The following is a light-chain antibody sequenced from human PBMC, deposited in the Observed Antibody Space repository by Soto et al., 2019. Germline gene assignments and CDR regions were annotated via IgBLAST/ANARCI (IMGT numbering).Light chain of an antibody. V-gene: IGKV3-11*01. CDR2: DAS. CDR1: HRISCY. J-gene: IGKJ1*01. Sequence: EVVLTQSPSALSFSPLERSTLSCMSGHRISCYLGWYQQKPGQAPRLLIYDASNRATGIPVRFSGSGSGTDYTLTITNLEPEDFAIYYCQQRSNWPWTFGQGTKVDIK. CDR3: QQRSNWPWT.